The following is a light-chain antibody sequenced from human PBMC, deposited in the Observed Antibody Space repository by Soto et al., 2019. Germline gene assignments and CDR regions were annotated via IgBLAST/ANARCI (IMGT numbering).Light chain of an antibody. CDR3: SSYTTSSTLGV. CDR2: DVS. J-gene: IGLJ2*01. CDR1: GSDVGSYNY. V-gene: IGLV2-14*01. Sequence: QSALTQPASVSGSAGQSITISCTGTGSDVGSYNYVSWYQQHPGKAPKHLIYDVSNRPSGVSNRFSGSKSGNTASLTISGLQAEDEADYYCSSYTTSSTLGVFGGGTKLTVL.